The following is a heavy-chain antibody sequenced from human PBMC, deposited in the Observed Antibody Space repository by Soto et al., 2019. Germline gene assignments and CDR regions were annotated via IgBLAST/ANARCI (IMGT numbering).Heavy chain of an antibody. CDR3: AREGVKQLVRTNWFDH. D-gene: IGHD6-6*01. CDR2: INPNSGGT. CDR1: GYTFTGYY. Sequence: QVQLVQSGAEVKKPGASVKVSCKASGYTFTGYYMHWVRQAPGQGLEWMGWINPNSGGTNYAQKFQGRVTMTRDTSISTAYMELSRLRSDDKAVYYCAREGVKQLVRTNWFDHWGQGTLVTVSS. V-gene: IGHV1-2*02. J-gene: IGHJ5*02.